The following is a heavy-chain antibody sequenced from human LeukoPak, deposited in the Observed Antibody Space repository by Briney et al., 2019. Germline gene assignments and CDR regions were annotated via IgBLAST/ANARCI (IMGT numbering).Heavy chain of an antibody. Sequence: SETLSLTCTVSGGSVSSGSYYWSWIRQPPGKGLEWIGYIYYSGSTNYNPSLKSRVTISVDTSKNQFSLKLSSVTAADTAVYYCARILLGYCSSPSCHPPYYYYYYGMDVWGQGTTVTVSS. J-gene: IGHJ6*02. CDR3: ARILLGYCSSPSCHPPYYYYYYGMDV. D-gene: IGHD2-2*01. CDR2: IYYSGST. CDR1: GGSVSSGSYY. V-gene: IGHV4-61*01.